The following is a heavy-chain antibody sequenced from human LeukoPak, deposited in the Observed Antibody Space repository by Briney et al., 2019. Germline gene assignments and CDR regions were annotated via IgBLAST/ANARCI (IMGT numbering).Heavy chain of an antibody. CDR2: VYYSGDT. CDR3: ARIGYSCGGSCYSGLVWLPFEY. V-gene: IGHV4-34*01. Sequence: SETLSLTCAVSVGSFSGYYWRWIREPPGKGLESSASVYYSGDTYYNPPRNGRVTIAVDTSKHHFSRKLSYVTAADTAVYYCARIGYSCGGSCYSGLVWLPFEYWGQGTLVTVSS. J-gene: IGHJ4*02. D-gene: IGHD2-15*01. CDR1: VGSFSGYY.